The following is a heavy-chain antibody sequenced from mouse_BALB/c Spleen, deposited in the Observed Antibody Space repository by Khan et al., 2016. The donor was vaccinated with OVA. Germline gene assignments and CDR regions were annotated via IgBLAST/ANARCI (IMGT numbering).Heavy chain of an antibody. V-gene: IGHV1-26*01. CDR3: AIYHGYFDV. CDR2: VNPNNGGT. J-gene: IGHJ1*01. Sequence: EVQLLESGPDLVKPGASVKISCKASCYSFTGYYLHWVKQSHGKSLEWIGRVNPNNGGTSYNQKFKGKAILTVDKSSNPAYMELRSLTSEDSAVYSCAIYHGYFDVWGAGTTVTVSS. D-gene: IGHD1-1*01. CDR1: CYSFTGYY.